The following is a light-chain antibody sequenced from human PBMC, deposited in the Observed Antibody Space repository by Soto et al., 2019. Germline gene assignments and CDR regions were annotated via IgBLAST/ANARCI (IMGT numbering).Light chain of an antibody. J-gene: IGLJ3*02. CDR2: GNN. V-gene: IGLV1-40*01. CDR1: SSNIGAGYD. Sequence: QSVLTQPPSVSGAPGQRITISCTGSSSNIGAGYDVHWYQQLPGTAPKLIIYGNNNRPSGVPDRFSGSRSATSPSLTITGLQAADEADYYCQSYDSSLSASVFGGGTKLTVL. CDR3: QSYDSSLSASV.